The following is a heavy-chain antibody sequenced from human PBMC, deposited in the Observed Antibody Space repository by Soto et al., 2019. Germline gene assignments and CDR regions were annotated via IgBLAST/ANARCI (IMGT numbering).Heavy chain of an antibody. Sequence: QVQRVESGGGVVQPGRSLRLSCAASGFTFSSYGMHWVRQAPGKGLEWVAVIWYDGSNKYYADSVKGRFTISRDNSKNALYLQMNSVRAEDTAVYYCARGGGYGDYGDYWGQGTLVTVSS. D-gene: IGHD4-17*01. CDR3: ARGGGYGDYGDY. J-gene: IGHJ4*02. CDR1: GFTFSSYG. CDR2: IWYDGSNK. V-gene: IGHV3-33*01.